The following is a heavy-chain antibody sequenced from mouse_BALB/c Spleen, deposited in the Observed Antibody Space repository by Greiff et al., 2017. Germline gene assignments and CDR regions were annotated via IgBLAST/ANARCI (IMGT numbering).Heavy chain of an antibody. D-gene: IGHD1-1*01. CDR2: ISSGSSTI. V-gene: IGHV5-17*02. Sequence: EVMLVESGGGLVQPGGSRKLSCAASGFTFSSFGMHWVRQAPEKGLEWVAYISSGSSTIYYADTVKGRFTISRDNPKNTLFLQMTSLRSEDTAMYYCARYYGSSYDYAMDYWGQGTSVTVSS. CDR3: ARYYGSSYDYAMDY. J-gene: IGHJ4*01. CDR1: GFTFSSFG.